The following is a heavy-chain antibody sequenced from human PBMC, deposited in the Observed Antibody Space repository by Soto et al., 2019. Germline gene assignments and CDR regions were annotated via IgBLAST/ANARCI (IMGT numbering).Heavy chain of an antibody. CDR1: GFTFSNYA. CDR2: ISGGADDT. D-gene: IGHD1-26*01. V-gene: IGHV3-23*01. CDR3: AKDPWEGQNIDFDY. J-gene: IGHJ4*02. Sequence: GGSLRLSCTASGFTFSNYAMGWVRQAPGKGLEWVSVISGGADDTHYADSVKGRFTISRDNSKNTLYVQMDSLRAEDTAVYYCAKDPWEGQNIDFDYWGQGTLVTVSS.